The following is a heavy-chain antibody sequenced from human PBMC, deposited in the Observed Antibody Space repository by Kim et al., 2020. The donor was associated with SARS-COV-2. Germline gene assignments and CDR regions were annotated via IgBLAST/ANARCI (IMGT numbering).Heavy chain of an antibody. CDR2: LSASCGST. CDR1: GFTFSAFA. Sequence: GGSLRLSCAASGFTFSAFAMSWVRQAPGEGLEWVSALSASCGSTFYSDSVKGRFIISRDNSRNTLFLQMNSLRAEDTAVYYYAKERALVGIDHWGLGTL. V-gene: IGHV3-23*01. CDR3: AKERALVGIDH. J-gene: IGHJ4*02. D-gene: IGHD3-16*02.